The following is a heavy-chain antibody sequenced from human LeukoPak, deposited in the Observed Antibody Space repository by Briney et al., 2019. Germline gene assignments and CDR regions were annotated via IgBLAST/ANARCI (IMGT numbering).Heavy chain of an antibody. CDR2: INPNSGGT. V-gene: IGHV1-2*02. CDR3: ARSWSGRFGELHY. Sequence: ASVKVSCKASGYTFTGYYMHWVRQAPGQGLEWMGWINPNSGGTNYAQKFQGRVTKTRDTSISTAYMEVSRLRSDDTAVYYCARSWSGRFGELHYWGQGTLVTVSS. CDR1: GYTFTGYY. J-gene: IGHJ4*02. D-gene: IGHD3-16*01.